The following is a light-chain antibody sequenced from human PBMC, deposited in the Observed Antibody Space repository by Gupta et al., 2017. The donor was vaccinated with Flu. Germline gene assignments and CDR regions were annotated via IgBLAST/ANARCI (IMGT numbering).Light chain of an antibody. CDR3: QQGLGAFI. V-gene: IGKV4-1*01. CDR1: QSVLYSLNYKKY. J-gene: IGKJ4*01. Sequence: DIVMTQSQDSLAVSLGERATINCKSSQSVLYSLNYKKYLNWYQQKPGQPPKLLIHWASIRESGVPDRFSGSGSGTDFTLPISSLQPEDVAIYYWQQGLGAFIFGGGTKVEIK. CDR2: WAS.